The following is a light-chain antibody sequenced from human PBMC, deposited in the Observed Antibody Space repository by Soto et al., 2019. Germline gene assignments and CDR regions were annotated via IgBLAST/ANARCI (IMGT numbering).Light chain of an antibody. CDR1: SSNIGAGYI. CDR2: GNT. J-gene: IGLJ1*01. V-gene: IGLV1-40*01. CDR3: QSYDSSLSGYV. Sequence: QAVVTQPPSVSGAPGQRVTISCTGSSSNIGAGYIVHWYQQLPGTAPKLLIYGNTNRPSGVPDRFSGSKSGTSASLAITGLQAEDEADYYCQSYDSSLSGYVFGAGTKVTVL.